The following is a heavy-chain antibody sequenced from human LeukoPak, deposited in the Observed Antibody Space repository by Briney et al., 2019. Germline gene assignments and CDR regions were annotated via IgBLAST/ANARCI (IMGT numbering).Heavy chain of an antibody. CDR2: IYHSGST. V-gene: IGHV4-4*02. J-gene: IGHJ5*02. D-gene: IGHD3-22*01. Sequence: SGTLSLTCAVSGGSISSSNWWSWVRQLPGKGLEWIGEIYHSGSTNYNPSLKSRVTISVDKSKNQFSLKLSSMTAADTAVYYCARATYYYDSSGYYGFDPWGQGTLVTVSS. CDR1: GGSISSSNW. CDR3: ARATYYYDSSGYYGFDP.